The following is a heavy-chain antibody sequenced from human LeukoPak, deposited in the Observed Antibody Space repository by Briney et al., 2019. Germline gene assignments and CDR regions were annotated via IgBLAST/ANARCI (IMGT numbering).Heavy chain of an antibody. D-gene: IGHD3-22*01. V-gene: IGHV3-9*01. CDR3: ARDRYYYDSSGYFDY. CDR1: GFTFNDFA. CDR2: ISWNSGRI. Sequence: GGSLRLSCAASGFTFNDFAMHWVRLTPGKGLEWVSGISWNSGRIAYADSVKGRFTISRDNAENSLYLQMNSLRAEDTAVYYCARDRYYYDSSGYFDYWGQGTLVTVSS. J-gene: IGHJ4*02.